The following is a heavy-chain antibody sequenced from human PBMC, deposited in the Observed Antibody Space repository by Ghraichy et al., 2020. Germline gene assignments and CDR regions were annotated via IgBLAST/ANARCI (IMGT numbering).Heavy chain of an antibody. CDR2: ISARGDNT. J-gene: IGHJ6*02. Sequence: LSLTCAASGITFSSYAMSWVRQAPGKGLEWVSAISARGDNTSYADSVKGRFTISRDNFKNTLYLQMNSLRAEDTAVYYCAKATGYDFCYGMDVWGQGSTVTVSS. CDR3: AKATGYDFCYGMDV. CDR1: GITFSSYA. D-gene: IGHD3-3*01. V-gene: IGHV3-23*01.